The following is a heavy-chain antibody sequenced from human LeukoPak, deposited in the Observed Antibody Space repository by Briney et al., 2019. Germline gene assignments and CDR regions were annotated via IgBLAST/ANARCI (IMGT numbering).Heavy chain of an antibody. V-gene: IGHV3-23*01. Sequence: GGSLRLSCAASGFTFSSYAVSWVRQAPGKGLEWVSAISGSGGSTYYADSVKGRFTISRDNSKNTLYLQMNSLRAEDTAVYYCAKDLDYGDYGWFDPWGQGTLVTVSS. CDR1: GFTFSSYA. CDR2: ISGSGGST. CDR3: AKDLDYGDYGWFDP. D-gene: IGHD4-17*01. J-gene: IGHJ5*02.